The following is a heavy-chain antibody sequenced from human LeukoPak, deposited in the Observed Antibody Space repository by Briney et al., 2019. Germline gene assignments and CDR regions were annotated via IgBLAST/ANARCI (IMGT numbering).Heavy chain of an antibody. CDR2: ISGSDGST. CDR1: GFTFSSYA. J-gene: IGHJ4*02. Sequence: GGSLRLSCAASGFTFSSYAMSWVRQAPGKGLEWVSAISGSDGSTYYADSVKGRFTISRDNSKNTLYLQMNSLRAEDTAVYYCAKDLHGREPRIGGDYWGQGTLVTVSS. V-gene: IGHV3-23*01. D-gene: IGHD2/OR15-2a*01. CDR3: AKDLHGREPRIGGDY.